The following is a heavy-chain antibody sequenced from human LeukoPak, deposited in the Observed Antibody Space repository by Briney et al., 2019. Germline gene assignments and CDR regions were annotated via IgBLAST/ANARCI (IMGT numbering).Heavy chain of an antibody. D-gene: IGHD3-3*01. J-gene: IGHJ4*02. CDR2: IYSGGST. Sequence: GGSRRRSCAASGFTVSSNYMSGVRHSPGKWLECVTVIYSGGSTYYADSVKGRFTISRDNSKNPLYLQMNSLRAEDTAVYYCARAVFGVVIILSYWGQGTLVTVSS. V-gene: IGHV3-66*02. CDR1: GFTVSSNY. CDR3: ARAVFGVVIILSY.